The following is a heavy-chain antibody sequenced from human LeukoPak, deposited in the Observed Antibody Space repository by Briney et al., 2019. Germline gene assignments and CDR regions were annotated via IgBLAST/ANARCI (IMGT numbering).Heavy chain of an antibody. D-gene: IGHD3-22*01. J-gene: IGHJ4*02. V-gene: IGHV1-24*01. CDR3: ARDPGYYYDSSGYLPDY. CDR1: GYTLTELS. Sequence: ASVKVSCKVSGYTLTELSMHWVRQAPGKGLEWMGGFDPEDGETIYAQKFQGRVTMTEDTSTDTAYMELSSLRSEDTAVYYCARDPGYYYDSSGYLPDYWGQGTLVTVSS. CDR2: FDPEDGET.